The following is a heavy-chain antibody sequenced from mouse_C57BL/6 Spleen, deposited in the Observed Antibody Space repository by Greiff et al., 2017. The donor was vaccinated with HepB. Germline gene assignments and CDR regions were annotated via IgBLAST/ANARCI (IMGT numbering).Heavy chain of an antibody. J-gene: IGHJ4*01. D-gene: IGHD1-1*01. CDR2: INPSNGGT. Sequence: QVQLQQPGTELVKPGASVKLSCKASGYTFTSYWMHWVKQRPGQGLEWIGNINPSNGGTTYNEKFKSKATLTVDKSSSTAYMQLSSLTSEDSAVYYCATTVAGYYAMDYWGQGTSVTVSS. CDR1: GYTFTSYW. V-gene: IGHV1-53*01. CDR3: ATTVAGYYAMDY.